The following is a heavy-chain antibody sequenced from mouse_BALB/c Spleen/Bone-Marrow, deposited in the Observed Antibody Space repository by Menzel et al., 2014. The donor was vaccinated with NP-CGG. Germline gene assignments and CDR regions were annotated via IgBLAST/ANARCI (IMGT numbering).Heavy chain of an antibody. D-gene: IGHD3-3*01. CDR3: TGGWDAMGY. CDR1: GYTFTDYE. Sequence: QVQLQQSGAELVRPGASVKLSCKALGYTFTDYEIHWVKQTPEYGLEWIGAIHPGSGGTAYNQKFKGKATLTVDKSSNTAHMELRSLTSGDSAVYYCTGGWDAMGYWGQGTSVTVSS. V-gene: IGHV1-15*01. J-gene: IGHJ4*01. CDR2: IHPGSGGT.